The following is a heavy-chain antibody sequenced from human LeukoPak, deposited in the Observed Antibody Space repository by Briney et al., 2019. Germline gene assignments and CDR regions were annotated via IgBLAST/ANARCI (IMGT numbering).Heavy chain of an antibody. D-gene: IGHD2-2*02. J-gene: IGHJ5*02. CDR1: GFMFGNHG. Sequence: GGSLRLSCEGSGFMFGNHGLIWVRQAPGKGLDWLSFIGPSGVTRLYANSVKGRFTISRDNAENSVFLQMNSLRVEDTAVYYCAREGIRTVVVPAAIKRGTWFDPWGQGTLVTVSS. V-gene: IGHV3-48*04. CDR3: AREGIRTVVVPAAIKRGTWFDP. CDR2: IGPSGVTR.